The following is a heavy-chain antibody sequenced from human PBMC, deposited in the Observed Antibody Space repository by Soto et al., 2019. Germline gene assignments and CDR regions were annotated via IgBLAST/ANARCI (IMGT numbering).Heavy chain of an antibody. V-gene: IGHV4-61*01. J-gene: IGHJ4*02. CDR2: IYYSGST. CDR3: ARGGVVVVAAPLDE. Sequence: SETLSLTCSFSGCSVSSVNYYWSWISQPPGKGLELIGYIYYSGSTNYNPSLKSRVTISVDTSKNQFSLKLSSVTAADTAVYYCARGGVVVVAAPLDEWGQGNLVNGSS. D-gene: IGHD2-15*01. CDR1: GCSVSSVNYY.